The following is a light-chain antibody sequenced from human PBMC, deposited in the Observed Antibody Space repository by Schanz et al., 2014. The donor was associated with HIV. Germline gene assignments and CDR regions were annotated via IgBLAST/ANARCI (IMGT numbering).Light chain of an antibody. CDR2: RDN. CDR3: QVWDTDTGV. V-gene: IGLV3-9*01. CDR1: QIGRKT. J-gene: IGLJ1*01. Sequence: SYELTQPVSVSVALGQTARIPCGGNQIGRKTVHWYQQKPGQAPVLVIYRDNNRPSGISERFSGSNSGNTATLAISRAQGGDEADYYCQVWDTDTGVFGTGTKVTVL.